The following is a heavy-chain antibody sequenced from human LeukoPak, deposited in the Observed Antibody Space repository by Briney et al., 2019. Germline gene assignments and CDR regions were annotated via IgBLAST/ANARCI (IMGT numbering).Heavy chain of an antibody. J-gene: IGHJ4*02. V-gene: IGHV3-30-3*01. Sequence: GGSLRLSWAASGFTFSSYAMHWVRQAPGKGLEWVAVISYDGSNKYYADSVKGRFTISRDNSKNTLYLQMNSLRAEDTAVYYCASIPRGYSGYDSPAGYWGQGTLVTVSS. D-gene: IGHD5-12*01. CDR2: ISYDGSNK. CDR3: ASIPRGYSGYDSPAGY. CDR1: GFTFSSYA.